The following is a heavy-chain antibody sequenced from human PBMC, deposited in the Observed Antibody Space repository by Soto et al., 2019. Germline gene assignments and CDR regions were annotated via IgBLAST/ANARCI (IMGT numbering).Heavy chain of an antibody. CDR1: GFTFSSYS. Sequence: GGSLRLSCAASGFTFSSYSMNWVRQAPGKGLEWVSSISSSSSYIYYADSVKGRFTISRDNAKNSLYLQMNSLRAEDTAVYYCAREKGSTRTTWNYNYYYMDVRGKGT. CDR2: ISSSSSYI. V-gene: IGHV3-21*01. J-gene: IGHJ6*03. CDR3: AREKGSTRTTWNYNYYYMDV. D-gene: IGHD1-1*01.